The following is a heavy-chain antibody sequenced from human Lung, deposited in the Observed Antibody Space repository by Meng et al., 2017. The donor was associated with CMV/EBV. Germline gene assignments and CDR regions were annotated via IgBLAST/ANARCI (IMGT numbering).Heavy chain of an antibody. CDR1: GDTFDSYA. J-gene: IGHJ4*02. Sequence: XVXVSXXASGDTFDSYAINWVRQAPGQGLEWMGGIIPSLGITNSAQKFRGRVTVTADKSTSTAYMELSSLRSDDTAVYYCARVATVTTPGYFDYWGQGTXVTVSS. D-gene: IGHD4-17*01. CDR2: IIPSLGIT. V-gene: IGHV1-69*10. CDR3: ARVATVTTPGYFDY.